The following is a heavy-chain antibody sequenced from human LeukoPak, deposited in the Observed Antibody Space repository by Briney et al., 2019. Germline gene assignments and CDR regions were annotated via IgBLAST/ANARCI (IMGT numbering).Heavy chain of an antibody. CDR1: GYSFTSYW. J-gene: IGHJ3*02. CDR3: ARPITMIVVDPDDAFDI. CDR2: IYPGDSDT. D-gene: IGHD3-22*01. V-gene: IGHV5-51*01. Sequence: GESLKISCKGSGYSFTSYWIGWVRQMPGKGLEWMGIIYPGDSDTRYSPSFQGQVTISADKSISTAHLQWSSLKASDTAMYYCARPITMIVVDPDDAFDIWGQGTMVTVSS.